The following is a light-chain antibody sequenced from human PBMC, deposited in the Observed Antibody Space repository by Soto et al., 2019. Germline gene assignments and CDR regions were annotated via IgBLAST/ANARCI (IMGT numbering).Light chain of an antibody. Sequence: DIQMTKSPSSLSASVGDRVTVTCRASQSISTHLNWYQQKPGKAPKLLIYAASNLHSGVPSRFSGSGSGTDFTLTISSLQLEDFATYYCQESHSRPPWMFGQGTKVDI. CDR3: QESHSRPPWM. V-gene: IGKV1-39*01. CDR2: AAS. CDR1: QSISTH. J-gene: IGKJ1*01.